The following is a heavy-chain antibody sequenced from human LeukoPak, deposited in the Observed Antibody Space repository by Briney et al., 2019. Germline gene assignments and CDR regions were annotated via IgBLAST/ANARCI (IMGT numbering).Heavy chain of an antibody. J-gene: IGHJ6*03. Sequence: SETLSLTCTVSGGSISSNSYYWAWIRQPPGKGLEWIGTIYYSGNTYYNPSLKSRVTISIDTSKNQFSLKLSSVTAADTAVYYSSRLSYYNYYMDVWGKGTTVSVSS. CDR3: SRLSYYNYYMDV. V-gene: IGHV4-39*01. CDR2: IYYSGNT. CDR1: GGSISSNSYY.